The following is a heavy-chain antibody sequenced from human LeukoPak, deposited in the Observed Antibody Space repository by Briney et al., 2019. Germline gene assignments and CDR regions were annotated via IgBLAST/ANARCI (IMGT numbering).Heavy chain of an antibody. Sequence: SETLSLTCTVSGGSISSGSYLWGCIRQSPGKGLEWIGSISYSGSTYYNPSLMSRVTVSVDTSKNQFSLKVTSVTAADTAVYYCARWVGNRNWFDPWGQGTLVTVSS. J-gene: IGHJ5*02. CDR3: ARWVGNRNWFDP. D-gene: IGHD1-26*01. V-gene: IGHV4-39*07. CDR2: ISYSGST. CDR1: GGSISSGSYL.